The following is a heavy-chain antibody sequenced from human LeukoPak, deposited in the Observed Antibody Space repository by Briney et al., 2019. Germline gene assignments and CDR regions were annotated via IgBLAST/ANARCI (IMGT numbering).Heavy chain of an antibody. D-gene: IGHD6-19*01. V-gene: IGHV1-18*01. Sequence: ASVKVSCKASGYTFTSYGISWVRQAPGQGLEWMGWISAYNGNTNYAQKLQGRVTMTTDKSTSTAYMELRSLRSDDTAVYYCAREEVRRAVACYFDYWGQGTLVTVSS. CDR2: ISAYNGNT. J-gene: IGHJ4*02. CDR3: AREEVRRAVACYFDY. CDR1: GYTFTSYG.